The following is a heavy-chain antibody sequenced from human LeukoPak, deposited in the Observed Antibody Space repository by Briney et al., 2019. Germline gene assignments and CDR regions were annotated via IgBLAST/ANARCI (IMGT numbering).Heavy chain of an antibody. CDR2: IYHGGNT. V-gene: IGHV4-4*02. D-gene: IGHD2-15*01. CDR1: GGSIGSNIW. Sequence: ETPSLTCAVFGGSIGSNIWWSWVRQPPGKGLEWIGEIYHGGNTNYNPSLKSRVTISVDKSKNQFSLTLSSVTAADTAVYYCASPSGASTWWGQATLAPVSS. J-gene: IGHJ1*01. CDR3: ASPSGASTW.